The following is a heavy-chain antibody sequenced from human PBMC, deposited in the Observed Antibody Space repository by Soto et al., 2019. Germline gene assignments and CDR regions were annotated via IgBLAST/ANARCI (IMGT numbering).Heavy chain of an antibody. J-gene: IGHJ3*02. CDR3: ARGALPRGGGAFDI. CDR1: GFTVSSNY. D-gene: IGHD1-26*01. V-gene: IGHV3-53*01. Sequence: GGSLRLSCAASGFTVSSNYMSWVRQAPGKGLEWVSVMYSGGSTYYADSVKGRFTISRDISKNTLYLQMNSLRAEDTAVYYCARGALPRGGGAFDIWGQGTMVTV. CDR2: MYSGGST.